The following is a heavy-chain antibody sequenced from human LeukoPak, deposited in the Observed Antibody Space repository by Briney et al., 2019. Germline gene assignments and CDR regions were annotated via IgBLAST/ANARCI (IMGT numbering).Heavy chain of an antibody. CDR2: IIPILGTA. V-gene: IGHV1-69*13. CDR1: GGTFSSYA. CDR3: ASPYGRWTPPSGLGMV. D-gene: IGHD4-17*01. J-gene: IGHJ4*02. Sequence: ASVKVSCKASGGTFSSYAISWVRQAPGQGLEWMGGIIPILGTANYAQKFQGRVTITADESTSIAYMELSSLRSEDTAVYYCASPYGRWTPPSGLGMVWGQGTLVTVSS.